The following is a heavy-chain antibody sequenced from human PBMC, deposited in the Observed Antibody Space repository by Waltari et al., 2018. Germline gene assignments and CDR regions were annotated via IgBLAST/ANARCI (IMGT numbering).Heavy chain of an antibody. J-gene: IGHJ3*02. CDR2: IYSGGDT. D-gene: IGHD7-27*01. CDR3: ATWTGGSLGAFDN. CDR1: WFHCRYDY. Sequence: EVQVVGVWGGLVPAGGFLGPPWAVSWFHCRYDYIGWVRQAPGKGLEWVSVIYSGGDTYDADAVRGRFTISRDNSKNTLYLQMNSLRVEDTALYYCATWTGGSLGAFDNWGQGTMVTVSS. V-gene: IGHV3-53*01.